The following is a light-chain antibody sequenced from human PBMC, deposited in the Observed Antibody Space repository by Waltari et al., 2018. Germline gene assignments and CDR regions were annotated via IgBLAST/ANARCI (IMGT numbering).Light chain of an antibody. J-gene: IGLJ2*01. V-gene: IGLV2-14*03. CDR1: TDDIGSYNY. CDR3: SSYTSRQTLGV. CDR2: YVT. Sequence: QSALTQPASVSRSPGQSITISCTGTTDDIGSYNYVSWYQHHPGKAPKLLIYYVTKRPSGIYNSLPGSKSGNTASLTISGLQADDEADYYCSSYTSRQTLGVCGGGTKRTVI.